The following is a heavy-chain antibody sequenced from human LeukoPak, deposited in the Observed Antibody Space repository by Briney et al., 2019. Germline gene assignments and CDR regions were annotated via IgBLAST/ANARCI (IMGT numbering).Heavy chain of an antibody. D-gene: IGHD3-22*01. CDR3: ATFPSTCYYDSSRFELDY. CDR2: FDPEDGET. V-gene: IGHV1-24*01. Sequence: GASVKVSCKVSGYTLTELSMHWVRQAPGKGLEWMGGFDPEDGETIYAQKLQGRVTMTEDTSTDTAYMELSSLRSEDTAVYYCATFPSTCYYDSSRFELDYWGQGTLVTVSS. J-gene: IGHJ4*02. CDR1: GYTLTELS.